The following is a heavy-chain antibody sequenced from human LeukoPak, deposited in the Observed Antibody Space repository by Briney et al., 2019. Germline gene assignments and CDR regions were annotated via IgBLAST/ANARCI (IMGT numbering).Heavy chain of an antibody. CDR1: GDSITNSNYY. V-gene: IGHV4-39*07. CDR2: IFYNGGP. CDR3: ASYSGTYSAFEI. D-gene: IGHD1-26*01. Sequence: SETLSLTCTASGDSITNSNYYWGWVRQSSGRGLEWLGNIFYNGGPYYNPSFKSRVAISVDTSKNHFSLTLNAVTAADTAVYYCASYSGTYSAFEIWGQGTPVTVSS. J-gene: IGHJ3*02.